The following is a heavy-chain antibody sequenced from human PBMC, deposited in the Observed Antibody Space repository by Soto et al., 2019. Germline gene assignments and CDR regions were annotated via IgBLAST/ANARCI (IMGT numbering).Heavy chain of an antibody. D-gene: IGHD3-9*01. CDR3: AKLTRLTGYYMAPYYFDY. CDR2: ISGSGGST. V-gene: IGHV3-23*01. CDR1: GFTFSSYA. J-gene: IGHJ4*02. Sequence: PGGSLRLSCAASGFTFSSYAMSWVRQAPGKGLEWVSAISGSGGSTYYADSVKGRFTISRDNSKNTLYLQMNSLRAEDTAVYYCAKLTRLTGYYMAPYYFDYWGQGTLVTVSS.